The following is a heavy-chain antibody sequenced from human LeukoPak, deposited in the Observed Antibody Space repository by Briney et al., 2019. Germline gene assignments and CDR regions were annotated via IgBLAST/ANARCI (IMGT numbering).Heavy chain of an antibody. D-gene: IGHD3-22*01. CDR3: AKDISYYYDSSGVDY. CDR1: GFTFDDYA. Sequence: GRSLRLSCAASGFTFDDYAMHWVRQAPGKGLGWVSGISWNSGSIGYADSVKGRFTISRDNAKNSLYLQMNSLRAEDTALYYCAKDISYYYDSSGVDYWGQGTLVTVSS. CDR2: ISWNSGSI. V-gene: IGHV3-9*01. J-gene: IGHJ4*02.